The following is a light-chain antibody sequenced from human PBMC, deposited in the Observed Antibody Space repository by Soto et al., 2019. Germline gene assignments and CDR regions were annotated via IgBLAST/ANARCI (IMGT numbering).Light chain of an antibody. CDR3: QHYNSYSEA. CDR1: QSISVW. CDR2: NAS. J-gene: IGKJ1*01. V-gene: IGKV1-5*01. Sequence: DITMTQSPSTPSASDGDIVTHTCRASQSISVWLAWYQQKPGKAPKVLIWNASSLQRGVPSRFSGSGSGTEFTLTISSLQPDDFATYYCQHYNSYSEAFGQGTKVDIK.